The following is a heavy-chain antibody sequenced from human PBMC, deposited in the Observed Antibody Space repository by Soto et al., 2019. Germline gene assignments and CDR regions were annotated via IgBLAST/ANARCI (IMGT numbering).Heavy chain of an antibody. J-gene: IGHJ5*02. V-gene: IGHV4-4*07. D-gene: IGHD3-10*01. CDR2: IYTSGKT. Sequence: TSETLSLTCTVSGGSIRTYYCSWIRQPAGKGLEWIGHIYTSGKTNYNPSLKSRITMSADTSRNQISLKLRSVTAADTAVYFCARGGRTSETDWFDPWGQGTLVTVSS. CDR3: ARGGRTSETDWFDP. CDR1: GGSIRTYY.